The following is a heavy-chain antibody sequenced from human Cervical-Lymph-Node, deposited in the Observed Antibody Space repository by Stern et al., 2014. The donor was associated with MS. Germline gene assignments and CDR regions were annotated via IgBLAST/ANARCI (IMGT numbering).Heavy chain of an antibody. J-gene: IGHJ6*02. Sequence: MQLVESGAEMKKPGSSVKVSCKASGNTFSIYAITWVRQAPGQGLEWMGVIVPIFDTATYTQKFQGRVTITADESTNTAYMELSSLRSEDTAVYYCANTASYYYYYGMDVWGQGTTVTVSS. D-gene: IGHD2-21*02. V-gene: IGHV1-69*01. CDR2: IVPIFDTA. CDR3: ANTASYYYYYGMDV. CDR1: GNTFSIYA.